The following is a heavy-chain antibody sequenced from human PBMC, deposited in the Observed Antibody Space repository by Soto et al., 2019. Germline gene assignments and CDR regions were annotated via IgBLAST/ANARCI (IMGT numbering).Heavy chain of an antibody. CDR2: INPNSGGT. Sequence: ASVKVSCKASGYTFTGYYMHWVRQAPGQGLEWMGWINPNSGGTNYAQKFQGWVTMTRDTSISTAYMELSRLRSDDTAVYYCARGTRLSGSYYQDYYYYGMDVWGQGTTVTVSS. J-gene: IGHJ6*02. CDR1: GYTFTGYY. CDR3: ARGTRLSGSYYQDYYYYGMDV. D-gene: IGHD3-10*01. V-gene: IGHV1-2*04.